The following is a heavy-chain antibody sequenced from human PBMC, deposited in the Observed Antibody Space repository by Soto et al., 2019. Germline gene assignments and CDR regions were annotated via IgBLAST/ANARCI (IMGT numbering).Heavy chain of an antibody. D-gene: IGHD5-18*01. CDR1: GDSVSSNSAA. V-gene: IGHV6-1*01. Sequence: QVQLQQSGPGLVKPSQTLSLTCAISGDSVSSNSAAWNWIRQSPSRGLEWLGRTYYRPKWYNDSXLSVKSRITIXXDXSXTQFSLQLNSVTPEDTAVYYCARNAMVYYYYYGMDVWGQGTTVTVSS. CDR3: ARNAMVYYYYYGMDV. CDR2: TYYRPKWYN. J-gene: IGHJ6*02.